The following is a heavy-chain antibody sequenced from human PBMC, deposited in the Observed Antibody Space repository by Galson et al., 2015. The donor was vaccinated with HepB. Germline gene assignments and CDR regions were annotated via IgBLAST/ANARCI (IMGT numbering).Heavy chain of an antibody. CDR3: AKKTGGPVEALPDY. J-gene: IGHJ4*02. V-gene: IGHV3-30*18. D-gene: IGHD6-6*01. Sequence: SLRLSCAASGFPFSAYGMHWVRQAPGKGLEWVAVTSSDGRIINYGDSVKGRFTISRDNSKNTLYLQMNSLRPEDTAVYYCAKKTGGPVEALPDYWGQGTLVTVSS. CDR2: TSSDGRII. CDR1: GFPFSAYG.